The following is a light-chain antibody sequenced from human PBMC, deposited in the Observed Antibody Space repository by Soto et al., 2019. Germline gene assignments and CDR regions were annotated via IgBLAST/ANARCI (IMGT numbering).Light chain of an antibody. Sequence: EIVLTQSPATLSLSPGERATLSCRASQNVRTYLAWYQQKPGQAPRLLIYDASNRATGIPARFTGSGSGTDFTLTISSLEPEDFAVYYCQHHDNWPWTFGQGTKVEIK. CDR3: QHHDNWPWT. CDR1: QNVRTY. J-gene: IGKJ1*01. V-gene: IGKV3-11*01. CDR2: DAS.